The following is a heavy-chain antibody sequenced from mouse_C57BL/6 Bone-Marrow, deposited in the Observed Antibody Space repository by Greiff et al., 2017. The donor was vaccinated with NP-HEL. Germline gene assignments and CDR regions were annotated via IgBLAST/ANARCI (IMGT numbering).Heavy chain of an antibody. CDR2: ISSGSSTI. J-gene: IGHJ1*03. D-gene: IGHD1-1*01. CDR3: ARETTVETFWYFDV. V-gene: IGHV5-17*01. CDR1: GFTFSDYG. Sequence: EVKLVESGGGLVKPGGSLKLSCAASGFTFSDYGMHWVRQAPEKGLEWVAYISSGSSTIYYADTVKGRFTISRDNAKNTLFLQMTSLRSEDTAMYYCARETTVETFWYFDVWGTGTTVTVSS.